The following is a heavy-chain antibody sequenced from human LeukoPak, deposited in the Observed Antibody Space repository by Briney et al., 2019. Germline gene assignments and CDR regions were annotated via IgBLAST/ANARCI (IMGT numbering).Heavy chain of an antibody. Sequence: PSETLSLTCTVSGGSISSYYWSWLGQPPGKGVEWIGYIYYSGSTNYNPSLQSRVTISVDTSKNQFSLKLSSVTAADTAVYYCARFQQLGRPSKYNWFDPWGQGTLVTVSS. CDR3: ARFQQLGRPSKYNWFDP. D-gene: IGHD6-13*01. CDR2: IYYSGST. J-gene: IGHJ5*02. V-gene: IGHV4-59*08. CDR1: GGSISSYY.